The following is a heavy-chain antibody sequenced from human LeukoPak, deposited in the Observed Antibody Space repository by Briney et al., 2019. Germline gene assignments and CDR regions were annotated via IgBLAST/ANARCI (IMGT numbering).Heavy chain of an antibody. CDR3: AKDTDSSGRREFFDI. D-gene: IGHD3-22*01. J-gene: IGHJ3*02. CDR1: GFIFNSYA. Sequence: GGSLRLSCAASGFIFNSYAMSWVRQAPGKGLEWVSVISGSGGSTYYADSVKGRFTISRDNSKNTLYLQMNSLRAEDTAVYYCAKDTDSSGRREFFDIWGQGTMVTVSS. CDR2: ISGSGGST. V-gene: IGHV3-23*01.